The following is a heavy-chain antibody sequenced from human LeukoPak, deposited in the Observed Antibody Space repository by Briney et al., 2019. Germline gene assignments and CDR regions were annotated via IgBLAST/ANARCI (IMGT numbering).Heavy chain of an antibody. D-gene: IGHD2/OR15-2a*01. Sequence: PSETLSLTCAVYGESFIGYYWSWIRQPPGKGLEWIGEINHSGSTNYNPSLKSRVTISVGTSKNQFSLKLSSVTAADTAVYYCARRSVTTFYFDYWGQGTLVTVSS. CDR2: INHSGST. CDR1: GESFIGYY. V-gene: IGHV4-34*01. CDR3: ARRSVTTFYFDY. J-gene: IGHJ4*02.